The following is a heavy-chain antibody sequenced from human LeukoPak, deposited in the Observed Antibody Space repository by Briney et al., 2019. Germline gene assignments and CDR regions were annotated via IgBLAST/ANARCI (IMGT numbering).Heavy chain of an antibody. Sequence: SETLSLTCTVSGYPLSSGYYLGWIRQPPGKGLEWIGSIYHSGSTYYKPSLKSLVTISVDTSKNQFSLKLSSVTAADTAVYYCACDSGIGALDIWGQGTMVTVSS. J-gene: IGHJ3*02. CDR3: ACDSGIGALDI. D-gene: IGHD3-10*01. CDR2: IYHSGST. V-gene: IGHV4-38-2*02. CDR1: GYPLSSGYY.